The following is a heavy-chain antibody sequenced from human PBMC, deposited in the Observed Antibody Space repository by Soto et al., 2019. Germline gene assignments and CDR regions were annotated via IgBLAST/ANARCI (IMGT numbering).Heavy chain of an antibody. Sequence: PSETLSLTCTVSGGSISSSSYYWGWIRQPPGKGLEWIGSIYYSGSTYYNPSLKSRVTISVDMSKNQFSLKLSSVTAADTAVYYCARPLSGGYCSGGSCRNYYGMDVWGQGTTVTVSS. J-gene: IGHJ6*02. D-gene: IGHD2-15*01. CDR3: ARPLSGGYCSGGSCRNYYGMDV. CDR1: GGSISSSSYY. V-gene: IGHV4-39*01. CDR2: IYYSGST.